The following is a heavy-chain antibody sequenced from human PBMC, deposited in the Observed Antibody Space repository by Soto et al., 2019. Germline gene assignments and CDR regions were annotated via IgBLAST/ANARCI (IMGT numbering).Heavy chain of an antibody. D-gene: IGHD7-27*01. Sequence: QITLKESGPTLVKPTQTLTLTCTFSGFSLSTSGVGVGWIRQPPGKALEWLAFLYWDDDKRYSPSLKSRLTITKVTSKNRVLLTMTNMDPVDTATYYCSRTSVNWGSRGLVDYWGQGTLVTVAS. CDR2: LYWDDDK. CDR1: GFSLSTSGVG. V-gene: IGHV2-5*02. J-gene: IGHJ4*02. CDR3: SRTSVNWGSRGLVDY.